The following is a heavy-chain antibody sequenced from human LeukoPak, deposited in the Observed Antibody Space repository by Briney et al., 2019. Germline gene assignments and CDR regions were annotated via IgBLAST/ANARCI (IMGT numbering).Heavy chain of an antibody. J-gene: IGHJ5*02. D-gene: IGHD1-7*01. CDR3: ARGPSLNYAGDWFDP. CDR2: IYYSGST. V-gene: IGHV4-59*01. CDR1: GGSISSYY. Sequence: PSETLSPTCTVSGGSISSYYWSWIRQPPGKGLEWIGYIYYSGSTNYNPSLKSRVTISVDTSKNQFSLKLSSVTAADTAVYYCARGPSLNYAGDWFDPWGQGTLVTVSS.